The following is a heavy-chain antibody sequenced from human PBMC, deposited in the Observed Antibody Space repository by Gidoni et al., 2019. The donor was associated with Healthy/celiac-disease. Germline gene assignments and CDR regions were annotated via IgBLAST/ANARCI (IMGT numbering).Heavy chain of an antibody. CDR2: ISGSGGST. CDR1: GFTFSSYA. V-gene: IGHV3-23*01. Sequence: EVQLLESGGGLVQPGGSLRLSCAASGFTFSSYAMSWVRQAPGKGLECVSAISGSGGSTYYADSVKGRFTISRDNSKNTLYLQMNSLRAEDTAVYYCAKDAPGIAAAEPLFDYWGQGTLVTVSS. J-gene: IGHJ4*02. CDR3: AKDAPGIAAAEPLFDY. D-gene: IGHD6-13*01.